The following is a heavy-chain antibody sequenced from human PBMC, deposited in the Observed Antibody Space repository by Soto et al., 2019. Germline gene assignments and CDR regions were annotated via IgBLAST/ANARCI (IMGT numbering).Heavy chain of an antibody. V-gene: IGHV3-73*01. Sequence: GGSLRLSCAASGFTFSGSAMHWVRQASGKGLEWVGRIRSKANSYATAYAASVKGRFTISRDDSKNTAYLQMNSLKTEDTAVYYCTRHRDIAAAGTFAFDIWGQGTMVTVSS. J-gene: IGHJ3*02. CDR2: IRSKANSYAT. CDR1: GFTFSGSA. CDR3: TRHRDIAAAGTFAFDI. D-gene: IGHD6-13*01.